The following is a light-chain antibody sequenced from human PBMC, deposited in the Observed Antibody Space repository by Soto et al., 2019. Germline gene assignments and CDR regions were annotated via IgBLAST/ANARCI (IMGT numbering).Light chain of an antibody. Sequence: DIQMTQSPSTLSASVGDRVTITCRASQSISNYLAWYQQKPGKAPKLLIYKASNLDSGVPSRFSGSGSGTEFTLTISSLQPDDVATYYCQQYPSFSRTFGQGTKVEVK. CDR3: QQYPSFSRT. V-gene: IGKV1-5*03. CDR2: KAS. J-gene: IGKJ1*01. CDR1: QSISNY.